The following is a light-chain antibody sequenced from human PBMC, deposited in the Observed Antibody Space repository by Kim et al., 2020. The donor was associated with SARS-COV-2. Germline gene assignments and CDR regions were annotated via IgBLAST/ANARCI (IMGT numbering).Light chain of an antibody. CDR1: QSVSSRD. J-gene: IGKJ4*01. CDR2: GAS. CDR3: QQFDSTPFT. Sequence: SPGERATLSCRASQSVSSRDLAWYQQKPGQAPRLLIYGASSRATGITDRFSSSGSGTDFTLTISRLEPEDFAVYYCQQFDSTPFTFGGGTKVDIK. V-gene: IGKV3-20*01.